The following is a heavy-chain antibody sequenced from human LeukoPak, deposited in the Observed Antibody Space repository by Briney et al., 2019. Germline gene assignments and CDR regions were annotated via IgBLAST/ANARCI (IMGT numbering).Heavy chain of an antibody. CDR1: GGSISSGSYY. Sequence: PSQTLSLTCTVSGGSISSGSYYWSWIRQPAGKGLEWIGRIYTSGSTNYNPSLESRVTISVDTSKNQFSLKLSSVTAADTAVYYCARGVAAASFVYWGQGTLVTVSS. CDR3: ARGVAAASFVY. CDR2: IYTSGST. J-gene: IGHJ4*02. D-gene: IGHD6-13*01. V-gene: IGHV4-61*02.